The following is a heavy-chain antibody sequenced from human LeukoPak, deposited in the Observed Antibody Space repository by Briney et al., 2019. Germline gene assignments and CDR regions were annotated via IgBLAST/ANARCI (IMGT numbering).Heavy chain of an antibody. CDR3: AKGNWNDD. V-gene: IGHV3-23*01. CDR1: GFTFSIYD. Sequence: PGGSLRLSCAASGFTFSIYDMTWVRQAPEKGLEWVSVISGSGDSTYYADSVKGRFTISRDNSKNTLYLQMNSLRADDTAVYYCAKGNWNDDWGQGTLVIVSS. CDR2: ISGSGDST. J-gene: IGHJ5*02.